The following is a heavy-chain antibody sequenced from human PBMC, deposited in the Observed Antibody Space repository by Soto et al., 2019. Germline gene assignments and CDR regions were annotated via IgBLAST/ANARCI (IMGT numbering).Heavy chain of an antibody. CDR3: TTDIMWRKGFDP. J-gene: IGHJ5*02. V-gene: IGHV1-3*01. CDR2: INAGNGNT. CDR1: GYTITSYA. D-gene: IGHD2-21*01. Sequence: ASVKVSCKASGYTITSYAMHWVRQAPGQRLEWMGWINAGNGNTKYSQKFQGRVTITRDTSASTAYMEVSSLRSEDTAVYYCTTDIMWRKGFDPWGQGTLVTVSS.